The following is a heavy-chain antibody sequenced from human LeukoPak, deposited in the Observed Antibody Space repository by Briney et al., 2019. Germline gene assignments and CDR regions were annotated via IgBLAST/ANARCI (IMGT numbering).Heavy chain of an antibody. CDR2: INSGSTYT. D-gene: IGHD1-1*01. Sequence: GGSLRLSCAASGFTFSSYMMNWVRQAPGKGLEWVSSINSGSTYTYYTGSVKGRFTVSRDNAKNSLLLQMNSLRAEDTAIYYCARSLTTLTYEGYWGQGTLVTVSS. V-gene: IGHV3-21*01. CDR1: GFTFSSYM. CDR3: ARSLTTLTYEGY. J-gene: IGHJ4*02.